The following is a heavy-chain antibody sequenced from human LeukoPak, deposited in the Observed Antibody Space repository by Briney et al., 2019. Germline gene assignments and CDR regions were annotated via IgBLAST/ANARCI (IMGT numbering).Heavy chain of an antibody. CDR1: GGSISSNY. CDR2: IAYSGST. Sequence: SGTLSLTCSVSGGSISSNYWSWIRQPPGKGLEWIGYIAYSGSTNYNPSLRSRVTISVDTSKNQFSLKLTSVTAADTAVYYCARHEGAYSSSWYVFDYWGQGTLVTVSS. CDR3: ARHEGAYSSSWYVFDY. J-gene: IGHJ4*02. V-gene: IGHV4-59*08. D-gene: IGHD6-13*01.